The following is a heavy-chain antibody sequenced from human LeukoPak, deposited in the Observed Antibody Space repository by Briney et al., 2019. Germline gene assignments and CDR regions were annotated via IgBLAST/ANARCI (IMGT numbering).Heavy chain of an antibody. CDR1: GGSISSSSYY. Sequence: SETLSLTCTVSGGSISSSSYYWGWIRQPPGKGLEWIGSIYYSGGTYYNPSLKSRVTISVDTSKNQFSLKLSSVTAADTAVYYCARLGRRNYFDYWGQGTLVTVSS. V-gene: IGHV4-39*01. CDR2: IYYSGGT. CDR3: ARLGRRNYFDY. D-gene: IGHD3/OR15-3a*01. J-gene: IGHJ4*02.